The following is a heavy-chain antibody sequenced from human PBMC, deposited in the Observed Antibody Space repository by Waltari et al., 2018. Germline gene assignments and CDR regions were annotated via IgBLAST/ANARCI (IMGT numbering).Heavy chain of an antibody. CDR3: ARGRPSGDDRLLGFSD. CDR2: INHSGGN. D-gene: IGHD4-17*01. CDR1: CASFSDYH. Sequence: QVQLQQWGAGLLKPSETLSLTCDVSCASFSDYHWHWIPPPPGKGPAWIGEINHSGGNAHNASLKSRVTVFLDTLKNEFALRLSSVTVADTATYYCARGRPSGDDRLLGFSDWGQGTRVTVSS. V-gene: IGHV4-34*02. J-gene: IGHJ4*02.